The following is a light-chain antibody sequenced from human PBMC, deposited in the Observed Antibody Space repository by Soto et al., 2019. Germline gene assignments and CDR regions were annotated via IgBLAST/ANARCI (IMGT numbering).Light chain of an antibody. CDR1: QSVSSN. Sequence: EIVVGQSPATLSVSSGERATLSCRASQSVSSNLAWYQQKPGQAPRLLIYGASTRATGIPDRFSGSGSGTDFTLTISRLEPEDFAVYYCQQHGTSPITFGQGARLEIK. CDR2: GAS. J-gene: IGKJ5*01. V-gene: IGKV3-20*01. CDR3: QQHGTSPIT.